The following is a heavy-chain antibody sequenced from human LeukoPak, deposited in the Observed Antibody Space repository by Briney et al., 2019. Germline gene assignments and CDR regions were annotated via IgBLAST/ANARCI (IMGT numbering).Heavy chain of an antibody. J-gene: IGHJ4*02. CDR3: ARDYDYGDYVRFDY. V-gene: IGHV1-69*05. D-gene: IGHD4-17*01. CDR2: IIPIFGKA. Sequence: SVKVSCKASGGTFSSYAISWVRQAPGQGLEWMGRIIPIFGKANYAQKFQGRVTITTDESTSTAYMELSSLRSEDTAVYYCARDYDYGDYVRFDYWGQGTLVTVSS. CDR1: GGTFSSYA.